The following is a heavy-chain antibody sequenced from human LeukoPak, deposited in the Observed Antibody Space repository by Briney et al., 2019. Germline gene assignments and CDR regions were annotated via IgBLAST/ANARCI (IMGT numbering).Heavy chain of an antibody. CDR3: ARSDEEASYDYVWGSYRSNQDAFDI. J-gene: IGHJ3*02. V-gene: IGHV3-48*01. CDR2: ISSSSSTI. CDR1: GFSFSSYS. Sequence: GGSLRLSCAASGFSFSSYSMNWVRQAPGKGLEWVSYISSSSSTIYYADSVKGRFTISRDNAKNSLYLQMNSLRAEDTAVYYCARSDEEASYDYVWGSYRSNQDAFDIWGQGTMVTVSS. D-gene: IGHD3-16*02.